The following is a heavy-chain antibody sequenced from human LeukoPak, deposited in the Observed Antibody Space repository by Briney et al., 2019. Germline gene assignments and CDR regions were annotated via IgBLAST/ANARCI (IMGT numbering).Heavy chain of an antibody. V-gene: IGHV4-59*08. CDR3: ARHSSSWYPDY. Sequence: PSGTLSLTCTVSGGSIRSDYWSWSRQPPGKGLEWIGYIHYTGSTNYNPSLKSRVTISVDTSKNQFSLQLSSVTATDTAVYFCARHSSSWYPDYWGQGTLVTVSS. J-gene: IGHJ4*02. D-gene: IGHD6-13*01. CDR2: IHYTGST. CDR1: GGSIRSDY.